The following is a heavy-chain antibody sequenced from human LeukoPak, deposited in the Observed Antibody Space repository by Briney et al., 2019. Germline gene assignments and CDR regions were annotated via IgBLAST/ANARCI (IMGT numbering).Heavy chain of an antibody. D-gene: IGHD3-22*01. CDR3: ARLRSGSHY. J-gene: IGHJ4*02. CDR1: GFTFSSYA. V-gene: IGHV3-30-3*01. Sequence: PGGSLRLSCAASGFTFSSYAMHWVRQAPGKGLEWVAVISYDGSNKYYADSVKGRFTISRDNSKNTLYLQMNSLRAEDTAVYYCARLRSGSHYWGQGTLVTVSS. CDR2: ISYDGSNK.